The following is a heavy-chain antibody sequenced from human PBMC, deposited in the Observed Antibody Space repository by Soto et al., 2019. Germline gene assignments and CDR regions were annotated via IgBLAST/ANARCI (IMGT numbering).Heavy chain of an antibody. CDR1: GYTFTSYG. V-gene: IGHV1-18*01. CDR2: VSIYNGNT. J-gene: IGHJ6*02. Sequence: ASVKVSCKAAGYTFTSYGISWVRQAPGQGLEWMGWVSIYNGNTNYAQKLQGRVTMTTDTSTSTAYMELRSLRSDDTAVYYCARDGRGDYGMDVWGQGTTVTVSS. CDR3: ARDGRGDYGMDV.